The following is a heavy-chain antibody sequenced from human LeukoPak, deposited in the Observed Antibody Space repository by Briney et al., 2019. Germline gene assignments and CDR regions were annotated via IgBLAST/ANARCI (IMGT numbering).Heavy chain of an antibody. CDR3: AKDPLGFCTRATCRYLDS. CDR2: ISGSGGST. J-gene: IGHJ4*02. CDR1: GFTFSNYA. D-gene: IGHD2-8*01. Sequence: PGGSLRLSCAASGFTFSNYAMNWVRQAPGKGLEWVSAISGSGGSTYYADSVKGRFTISRDNSENTLFLQMSSLRTEDTAVYYCAKDPLGFCTRATCRYLDSWGQGTLVTVSS. V-gene: IGHV3-23*01.